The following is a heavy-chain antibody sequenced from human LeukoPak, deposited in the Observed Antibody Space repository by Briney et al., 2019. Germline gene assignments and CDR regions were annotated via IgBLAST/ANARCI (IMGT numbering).Heavy chain of an antibody. V-gene: IGHV3-74*01. Sequence: GGSLRLSCAAPGFTFSSYWMHWVRQAPGEGLVWVSRINTDGSTTSYADSVKGRFTISRDNAENTLYLQMNSLRAEDTAVYYCARVRQGEWYFDLWGRGTLVTVSS. CDR3: ARVRQGEWYFDL. D-gene: IGHD1-26*01. CDR1: GFTFSSYW. CDR2: INTDGSTT. J-gene: IGHJ2*01.